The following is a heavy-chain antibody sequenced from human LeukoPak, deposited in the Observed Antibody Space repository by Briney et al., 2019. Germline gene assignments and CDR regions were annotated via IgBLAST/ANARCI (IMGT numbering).Heavy chain of an antibody. CDR1: GFTFNDYN. V-gene: IGHV3-48*04. D-gene: IGHD3-10*01. J-gene: IGHJ4*02. CDR2: IGTTTSTI. Sequence: GGSLRLSCAASGFTFNDYNMYWVRQAPGRGLESVSFIGTTTSTIYYADSVKGRFTISRDNAKNTLYLQMNSLRAEDTAVYYCARVDADYYGSGSYLFDYWGQGTLVTVSS. CDR3: ARVDADYYGSGSYLFDY.